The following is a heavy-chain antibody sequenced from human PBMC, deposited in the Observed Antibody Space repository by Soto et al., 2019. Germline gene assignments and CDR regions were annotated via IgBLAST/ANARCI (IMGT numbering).Heavy chain of an antibody. D-gene: IGHD1-7*01. J-gene: IGHJ6*03. CDR2: TYYRSKWYN. CDR1: GDSVSSNSAA. CDR3: ARDFAPALELDYYYSMDV. V-gene: IGHV6-1*01. Sequence: LTCAISGDSVSSNSAAWNWIRQSPSRGLEWLGRTYYRSKWYNDYAVSVKSRITINPDTSKNQFSLQLNSVTPEDTAVYYCARDFAPALELDYYYSMDVGGKGTRFTVS.